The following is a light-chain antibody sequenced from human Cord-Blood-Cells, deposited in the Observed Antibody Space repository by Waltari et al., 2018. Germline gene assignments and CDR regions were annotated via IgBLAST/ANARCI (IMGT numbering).Light chain of an antibody. CDR2: EGS. CDR1: SSGVGSYKL. CDR3: YSYAGSSTYV. J-gene: IGLJ1*01. Sequence: QSPLTQPPSVSGSPGQSIPISFPGTSSGVGSYKLVYWYQQHHGKAPKLMIYEGSKRPAGVSSRFAGSKSGNTASLTISGLQAEDEADYDCYSYAGSSTYVVGTGTKVTVL. V-gene: IGLV2-23*01.